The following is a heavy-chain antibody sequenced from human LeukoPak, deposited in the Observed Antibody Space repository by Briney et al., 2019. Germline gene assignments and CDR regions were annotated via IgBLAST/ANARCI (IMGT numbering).Heavy chain of an antibody. J-gene: IGHJ4*02. V-gene: IGHV3-53*01. Sequence: GGSLRLSCTASGFTVSSSYMSWVRQAPGKGLEWVSLIYSGGSTYYAASVKGRFTISRDNSKNTLYLQMNSLRPEDTAVYYCAKGYNYAYEYWGQGTLVTVSS. CDR2: IYSGGST. D-gene: IGHD5-18*01. CDR3: AKGYNYAYEY. CDR1: GFTVSSSY.